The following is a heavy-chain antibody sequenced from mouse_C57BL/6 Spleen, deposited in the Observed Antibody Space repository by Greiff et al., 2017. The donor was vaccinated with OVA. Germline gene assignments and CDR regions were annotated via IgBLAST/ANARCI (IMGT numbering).Heavy chain of an antibody. CDR1: GYTFTDYE. CDR2: IDPETGGT. CDR3: TRDGYDGNWYFDV. Sequence: VQLVESGAELVRPGASVTLSCKASGYTFTDYEMHWVKQTPVHGLEWIGAIDPETGGTAYNQKFKGKAILTADKSSSTAYMELRSLTSEDSAVYYCTRDGYDGNWYFDVWGTGTTVTVSS. J-gene: IGHJ1*03. D-gene: IGHD2-2*01. V-gene: IGHV1-15*01.